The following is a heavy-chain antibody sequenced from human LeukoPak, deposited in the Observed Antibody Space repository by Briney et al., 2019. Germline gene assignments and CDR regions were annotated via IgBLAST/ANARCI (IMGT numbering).Heavy chain of an antibody. CDR1: GGSISSYY. Sequence: SETLSLTCTVSGGSISSYYWSWIRQPPGKGLEWIGYIYYSGSTNYNPSLKSRVTISVDTSKNQFSLKLSSVTAADTAVYYCARGWFSSSGAFDIWGQGTMVTVSS. CDR3: ARGWFSSSGAFDI. V-gene: IGHV4-59*01. J-gene: IGHJ3*02. D-gene: IGHD6-6*01. CDR2: IYYSGST.